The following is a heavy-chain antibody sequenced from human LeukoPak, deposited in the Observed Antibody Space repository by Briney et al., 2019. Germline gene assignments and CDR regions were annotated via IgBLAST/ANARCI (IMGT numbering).Heavy chain of an antibody. V-gene: IGHV3-66*01. Sequence: PGGSLRLSCAASGFTVSSNYMSWGRQAPGKGLERVSVIYSGGSTYYADSVKGRFTISRDNSKNTLYLQMNSLRAEDTAVYYCAAITMVRGWVFDYWGQGTLVTVSS. D-gene: IGHD3-10*01. J-gene: IGHJ4*02. CDR3: AAITMVRGWVFDY. CDR1: GFTVSSNY. CDR2: IYSGGST.